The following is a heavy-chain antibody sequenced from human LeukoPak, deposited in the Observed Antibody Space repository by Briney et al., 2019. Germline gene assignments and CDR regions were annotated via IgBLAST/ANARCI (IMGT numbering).Heavy chain of an antibody. CDR2: IYHSGSP. J-gene: IGHJ6*03. CDR3: AREGGYCGGGRCSYMDV. D-gene: IGHD2-15*01. Sequence: PSETLSLTCTVSGYSISSGYYWDWIRQPPGKGLEWIGSIYHSGSPYYNSSLKSRVTISVDTSKNQFSLKLSSVTAADTAVYYCAREGGYCGGGRCSYMDVWGKGTTVTVSS. CDR1: GYSISSGYY. V-gene: IGHV4-38-2*02.